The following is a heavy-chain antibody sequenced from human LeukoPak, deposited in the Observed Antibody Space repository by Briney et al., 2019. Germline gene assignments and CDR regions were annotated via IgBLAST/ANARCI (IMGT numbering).Heavy chain of an antibody. Sequence: KPSETLSLTCTVSGGSISSSSYYWGWIRQPPGKGLEWIGSIYYSGSTYYNPSLKSRVTISVDTSKNQFSLKLSSVTAADTAVYYCARGYAVTTPREDWLDPWGQGTLVTVSS. J-gene: IGHJ5*02. CDR3: ARGYAVTTPREDWLDP. D-gene: IGHD4-17*01. CDR1: GGSISSSSYY. CDR2: IYYSGST. V-gene: IGHV4-39*01.